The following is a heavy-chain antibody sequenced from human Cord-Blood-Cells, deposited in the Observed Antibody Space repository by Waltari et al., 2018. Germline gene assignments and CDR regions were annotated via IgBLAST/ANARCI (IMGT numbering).Heavy chain of an antibody. J-gene: IGHJ4*02. CDR3: AREPEDYYYDSSGYYDY. CDR1: GGTFSSYA. Sequence: QVQLVQSGAEVKKPGSSVMVSCKASGGTFSSYAISWVRQAPGQGLEWMGGIIPVFGTANYAQKFQGRVTITADESTGTAYMELSSLRSEDTAVYYCAREPEDYYYDSSGYYDYWGQGTLVTVSS. CDR2: IIPVFGTA. V-gene: IGHV1-69*01. D-gene: IGHD3-22*01.